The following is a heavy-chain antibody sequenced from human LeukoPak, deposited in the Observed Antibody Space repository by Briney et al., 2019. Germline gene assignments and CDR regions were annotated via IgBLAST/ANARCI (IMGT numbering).Heavy chain of an antibody. D-gene: IGHD4/OR15-4a*01. CDR3: ARYGGNPRSFDY. CDR1: GGSISSTSYY. J-gene: IGHJ4*02. CDR2: IYYIGTT. Sequence: SETLSLTCSVSGGSISSTSYYWGWVRQPPGKGLEWIGNIYYIGTTFYTPSLKGRVTISVDTSKNQFSLKLSSVTAADTAVYYCARYGGNPRSFDYWGQGSLVPVSS. V-gene: IGHV4-39*01.